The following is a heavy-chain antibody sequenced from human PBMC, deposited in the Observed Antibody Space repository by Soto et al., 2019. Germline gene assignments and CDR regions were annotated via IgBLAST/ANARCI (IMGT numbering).Heavy chain of an antibody. D-gene: IGHD2-2*01. J-gene: IGHJ6*02. CDR3: TTDPYQLPYYGMDV. CDR1: GFTFSNAW. V-gene: IGHV3-15*01. CDR2: IKSKTDGGTT. Sequence: LGGSLRLSCAASGFTFSNAWMSWVRQAPGKGLEWVGRIKSKTDGGTTDYAAPVKGRFTISRDDSKNTLYLQMNSLKTEDTAVYYCTTDPYQLPYYGMDVWGQGTTVTVSS.